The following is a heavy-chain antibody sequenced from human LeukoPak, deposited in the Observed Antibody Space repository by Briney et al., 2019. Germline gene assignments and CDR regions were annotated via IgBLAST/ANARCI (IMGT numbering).Heavy chain of an antibody. CDR2: ISSSSSYI. CDR3: VKDSTTSAYSSGER. Sequence: KAGGSLRLSCAASGFTFSSYSMNWVRQAPGKGLEWVSSISSSSSYIYYADSVKGRFTISRDNAKNSLYLQMNSLRAEDTAVYYCVKDSTTSAYSSGERWGQGTLVTVSS. D-gene: IGHD5-18*01. J-gene: IGHJ4*02. CDR1: GFTFSSYS. V-gene: IGHV3-21*04.